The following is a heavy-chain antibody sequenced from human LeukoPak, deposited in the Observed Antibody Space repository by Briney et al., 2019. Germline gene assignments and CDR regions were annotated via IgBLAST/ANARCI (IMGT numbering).Heavy chain of an antibody. CDR1: GFTFDDYG. CDR3: ASGAYSSGWYDY. D-gene: IGHD6-19*01. J-gene: IGHJ4*02. V-gene: IGHV3-20*01. Sequence: GGSLRLSWAASGFTFDDYGWSWVRQAPGKGLEWVSGINWNGGSKGYAASVKGRFTISRDNAKNSLYLQMNSLRAEDTALYHCASGAYSSGWYDYWGQGTLVTVSS. CDR2: INWNGGSK.